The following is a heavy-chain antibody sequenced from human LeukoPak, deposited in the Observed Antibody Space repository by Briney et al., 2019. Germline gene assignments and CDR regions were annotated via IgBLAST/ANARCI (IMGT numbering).Heavy chain of an antibody. CDR3: ARDRAWNYFDY. D-gene: IGHD3-3*01. CDR2: ISSSSNTI. J-gene: IGHJ4*02. V-gene: IGHV3-48*01. CDR1: GFIFSDYS. Sequence: PGGSLRLSCAASGFIFSDYSMNWFRQAPGKGLEWISYISSSSNTIYYADSVKGRFTISRDNAKDALYLQMNSLRAEDTAVYYCARDRAWNYFDYWGQGTLVTVSS.